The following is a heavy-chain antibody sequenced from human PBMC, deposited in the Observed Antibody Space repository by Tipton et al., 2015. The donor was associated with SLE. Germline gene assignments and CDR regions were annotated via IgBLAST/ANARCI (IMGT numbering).Heavy chain of an antibody. V-gene: IGHV4-59*02. CDR2: VHYTGAT. Sequence: GLVKPSETLSLTCTVSGDSVNSFYWNWIRQSPDKGLEWFAYVHYTGATDYNPSLKSRVTTSIASSNNQFSLTLKSVTAADTVVYYCAKWNTDWNAFDVWGQGILVTVSS. CDR1: GDSVNSFY. CDR3: AKWNTDWNAFDV. D-gene: IGHD1-1*01. J-gene: IGHJ4*02.